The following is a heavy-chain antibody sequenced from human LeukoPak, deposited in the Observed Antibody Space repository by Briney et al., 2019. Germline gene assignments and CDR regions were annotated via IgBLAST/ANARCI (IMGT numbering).Heavy chain of an antibody. V-gene: IGHV3-21*01. CDR2: ISSSSSYI. J-gene: IGHJ5*02. D-gene: IGHD3-22*01. CDR3: ARDLRPRPQISITMIVVVTDWFDP. CDR1: GFTFSSYS. Sequence: GSLRLSCAASGFTFSSYSMNWVRQAPGKGLEWVSSISSSSSYIYYADSVKGRFTISRDNAKNSLYLQMNSLRAEDTAVYYCARDLRPRPQISITMIVVVTDWFDPWGQGTLVTVSS.